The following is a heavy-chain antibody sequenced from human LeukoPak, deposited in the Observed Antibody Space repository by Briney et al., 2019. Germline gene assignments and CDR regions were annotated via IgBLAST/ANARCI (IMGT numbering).Heavy chain of an antibody. CDR3: ARLLRYYYDSSGYYGFDY. CDR1: GGSISSSSYY. Sequence: SETLSLTCTVSGGSISSSSYYWGWIRQPPGKGLEWIGYIYYSGSTNYNPSLKSRVTISVDTSKNQFSLKLSSVTAADTAVYYCARLLRYYYDSSGYYGFDYWGQGTLVTVSS. D-gene: IGHD3-22*01. CDR2: IYYSGST. V-gene: IGHV4-61*05. J-gene: IGHJ4*02.